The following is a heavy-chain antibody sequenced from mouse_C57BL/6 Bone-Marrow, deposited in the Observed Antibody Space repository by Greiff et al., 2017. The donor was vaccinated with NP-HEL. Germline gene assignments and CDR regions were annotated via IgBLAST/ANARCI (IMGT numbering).Heavy chain of an antibody. CDR2: IHPNSGST. CDR3: FGRQLRPFDY. Sequence: QVQLKQPGAELVKPGASVKLSCKASGYTFTSYWMHWVKQRPGQGLEWIGMIHPNSGSTNYNEKFKSKATLTVDKSSSTAYMQLHSLTSEDSAVYYCFGRQLRPFDYWGQGTTLTVSS. D-gene: IGHD3-2*02. CDR1: GYTFTSYW. J-gene: IGHJ2*01. V-gene: IGHV1-64*01.